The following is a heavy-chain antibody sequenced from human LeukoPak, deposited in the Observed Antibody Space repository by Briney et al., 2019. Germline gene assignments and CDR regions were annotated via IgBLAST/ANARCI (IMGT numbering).Heavy chain of an antibody. CDR2: IYTSGST. D-gene: IGHD1-20*01. CDR1: GGSISSYY. Sequence: SETLSLTCTVSGGSISSYYWSWIRQLAGKGLEWIGRIYTSGSTNYNPFLKSRVTMSVDTSKNQFSLKLSSVTAADTAVYYCARDSRSITGTNWFDPWGQGTLVTVSS. V-gene: IGHV4-4*07. CDR3: ARDSRSITGTNWFDP. J-gene: IGHJ5*02.